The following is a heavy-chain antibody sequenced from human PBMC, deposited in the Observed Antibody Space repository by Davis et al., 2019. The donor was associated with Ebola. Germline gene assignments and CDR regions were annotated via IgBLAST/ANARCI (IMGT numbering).Heavy chain of an antibody. CDR3: AKGGSGWPSDYSYGLGV. V-gene: IGHV3-23*01. CDR1: GFTFSSYA. Sequence: GGSLRLSCAASGFTFSSYAMTWARQAPGKGLEWVSAVTSSGGGTYSADSVKGRFTISRDNSKNTLYLQMNGLRVEDTAIYYCAKGGSGWPSDYSYGLGVWGKGTTVTVAS. CDR2: VTSSGGGT. J-gene: IGHJ6*04. D-gene: IGHD6-19*01.